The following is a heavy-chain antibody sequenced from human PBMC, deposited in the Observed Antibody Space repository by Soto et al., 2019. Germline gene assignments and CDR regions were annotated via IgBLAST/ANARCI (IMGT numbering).Heavy chain of an antibody. CDR2: IIPIFGTA. V-gene: IGHV1-69*06. J-gene: IGHJ6*02. D-gene: IGHD2-8*02. CDR1: GGTFSSYA. CDR3: ARVSDLYCTRGRRDYGMDV. Sequence: SVKVSCKASGGTFSSYAISWVRQAPGQGLEWMGGIIPIFGTANYAQKFQGRVTITADKSTSTAYMELSSLRSEDTAVYYCARVSDLYCTRGRRDYGMDVWYQATTVTACS.